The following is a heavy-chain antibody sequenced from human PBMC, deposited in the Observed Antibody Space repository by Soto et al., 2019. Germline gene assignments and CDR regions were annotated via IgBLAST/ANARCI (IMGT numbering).Heavy chain of an antibody. D-gene: IGHD1-26*01. CDR2: AHHSGRT. J-gene: IGHJ4*02. V-gene: IGHV4-4*02. CDR3: ARSEATGLDY. Sequence: SETLSLTCTVSGGSMTSSNWWNWVRQSPGKELEWIGEAHHSGRTNYNPSLKSRVTISVDKSKNHFSLKLSSVTAADTAVYYCARSEATGLDYWGQGTLVTVSS. CDR1: GGSMTSSNW.